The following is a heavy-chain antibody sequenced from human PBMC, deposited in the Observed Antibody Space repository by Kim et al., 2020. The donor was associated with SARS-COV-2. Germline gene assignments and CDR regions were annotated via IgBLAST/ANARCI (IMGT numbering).Heavy chain of an antibody. D-gene: IGHD1-26*01. CDR3: CGGFLGY. CDR2: IQPKSDGGAI. V-gene: IGHV3-15*01. Sequence: GSLRLSCAASGLTFSNVWMSWARQAPGKGLEWVGHIQPKSDGGAINYAAPVKGRFTISRDDSKNTLYLQMNSLKTEDTAVYYCCGGFLGYWGQGTLVTVSS. CDR1: GLTFSNVW. J-gene: IGHJ4*02.